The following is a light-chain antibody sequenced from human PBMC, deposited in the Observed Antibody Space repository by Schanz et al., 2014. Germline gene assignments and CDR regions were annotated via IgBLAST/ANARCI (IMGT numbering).Light chain of an antibody. CDR1: QSVSSN. V-gene: IGKV3-15*01. Sequence: EIVMTQSPATLSVSPGERATLSCRASQSVSSNLAWYQQKPGQAPRLLMYGASTRATGIPARFSGSGSGTEFTLTISSLQSEDVAVYYCQQYYNWPPAWTFGQGTKVEFK. J-gene: IGKJ1*01. CDR3: QQYYNWPPAWT. CDR2: GAS.